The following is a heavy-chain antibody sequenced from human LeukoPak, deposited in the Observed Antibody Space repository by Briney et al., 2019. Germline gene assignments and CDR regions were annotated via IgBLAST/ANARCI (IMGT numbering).Heavy chain of an antibody. CDR3: ARGASPDYYDSSGYLLYYFDY. Sequence: PSETLSLTCTVSDGSFTSGNYYWGWIRQPPGKGLEWIATIYYSGGTIYTPSLKSRLAISRDTSSDQFSLRLTSVTAADTAVYYCARGASPDYYDSSGYLLYYFDYWGQGTLVTVSS. D-gene: IGHD3-22*01. CDR1: DGSFTSGNYY. CDR2: IYYSGGT. J-gene: IGHJ4*02. V-gene: IGHV4-39*07.